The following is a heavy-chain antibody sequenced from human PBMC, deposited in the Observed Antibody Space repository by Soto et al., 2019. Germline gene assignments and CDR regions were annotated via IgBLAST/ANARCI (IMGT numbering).Heavy chain of an antibody. CDR2: ISYDGSNK. CDR3: ESLMTMRVVESYYFDY. CDR1: GFTFSSYG. V-gene: IGHV3-30*03. D-gene: IGHD3-22*01. Sequence: PGGSLRLSCAASGFTFSSYGMHWVRQAPGKGLEWVAVISYDGSNKYYADSVKGRFTISRDNSKNTLYLQMNSLRAEDTAVYYCESLMTMRVVESYYFDYWGQGTLVTVSS. J-gene: IGHJ4*02.